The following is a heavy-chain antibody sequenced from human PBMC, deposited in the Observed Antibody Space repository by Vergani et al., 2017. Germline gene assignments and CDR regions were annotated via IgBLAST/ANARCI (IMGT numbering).Heavy chain of an antibody. Sequence: QVQLQESGPGLVKPSETLSLTCTVSGGSISSYYWSWIRQPAGQGLEWIGRIYTSGSTNYNPSLKSRVTMSVDTSKNQFSLKLSSVTAADTAVYYCARELAYYDYIWGSYRGDAFDIWGQGTMVTVSS. CDR1: GGSISSYY. CDR2: IYTSGST. CDR3: ARELAYYDYIWGSYRGDAFDI. J-gene: IGHJ3*02. D-gene: IGHD3-16*02. V-gene: IGHV4-4*07.